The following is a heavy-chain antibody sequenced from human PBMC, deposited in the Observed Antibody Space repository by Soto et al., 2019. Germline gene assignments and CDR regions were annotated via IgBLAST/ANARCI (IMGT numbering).Heavy chain of an antibody. CDR3: ARDKGCGGDCDAVGYFQH. CDR2: IYYSGST. CDR1: GGSISSGGYY. Sequence: QVQLQESGPGLVKPSQTLSLTCTVSGGSISSGGYYWSWIRQHPGKRLEWIGYIYYSGSTYDNPSLKSRVTISVDTSKNQFSLKLSSVTAADTAVYYCARDKGCGGDCDAVGYFQHWGQGTLVTVSS. V-gene: IGHV4-31*03. J-gene: IGHJ1*01. D-gene: IGHD2-21*02.